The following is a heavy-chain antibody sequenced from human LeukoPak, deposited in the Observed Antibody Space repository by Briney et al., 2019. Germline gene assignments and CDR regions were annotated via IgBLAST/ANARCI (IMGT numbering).Heavy chain of an antibody. D-gene: IGHD6-19*01. CDR2: MFYNGAT. CDR1: GGSIRSSDYY. CDR3: AREARFALPVVGSGDY. Sequence: SETLSLTCSVSGGSIRSSDYYWGWIRQPPGKGLEWIGTMFYNGATKSNPSLSSRVTMSIDTSKNQFSLKLRSVTAADTAVYYCAREARFALPVVGSGDYWGQGSLVTVSS. J-gene: IGHJ4*02. V-gene: IGHV4-39*07.